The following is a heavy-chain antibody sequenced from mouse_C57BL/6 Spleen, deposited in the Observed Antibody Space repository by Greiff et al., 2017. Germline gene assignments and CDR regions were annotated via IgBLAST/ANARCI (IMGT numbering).Heavy chain of an antibody. D-gene: IGHD5-5*01. V-gene: IGHV5-17*01. J-gene: IGHJ3*01. CDR1: GFTFSDYG. Sequence: EVQRVESGGGLVKPGGSLKLSCAASGFTFSDYGMHWVRQAPEKGLEWVAYISSGSSTIYYADTVKGRFTISRDNAKNTLFLQMTSLRSEDTAMYYCARKALPGQFAYWGQGTLVTVSA. CDR2: ISSGSSTI. CDR3: ARKALPGQFAY.